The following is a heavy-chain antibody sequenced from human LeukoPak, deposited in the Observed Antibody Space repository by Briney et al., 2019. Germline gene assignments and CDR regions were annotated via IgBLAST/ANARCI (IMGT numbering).Heavy chain of an antibody. CDR2: ISGSGDST. Sequence: GSLRLSCAASGFTFSSYAMSWVRQAPGKGLEWVSAISGSGDSTYYADSVKGRFTISRDNSKNTLYLQMNSLRAEDTAVYYCARSYYYDSSHTADYWGQGTLVTVSS. V-gene: IGHV3-23*01. CDR3: ARSYYYDSSHTADY. J-gene: IGHJ4*02. D-gene: IGHD3-22*01. CDR1: GFTFSSYA.